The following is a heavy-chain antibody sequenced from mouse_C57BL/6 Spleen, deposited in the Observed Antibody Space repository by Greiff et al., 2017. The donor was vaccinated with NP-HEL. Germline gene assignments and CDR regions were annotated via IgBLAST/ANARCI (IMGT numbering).Heavy chain of an antibody. V-gene: IGHV1-26*01. D-gene: IGHD2-10*01. CDR1: GYTFTDYY. CDR3: ARSYYGNYEWYFDV. J-gene: IGHJ1*03. Sequence: EVQLQQSGPELVKPGASVKISCKASGYTFTDYYMNWVKQSHGKSLEWIGDINPNNGGTSYNQKFKGKATLTVDKSSSTAYMELRSLTSEDSAVYYCARSYYGNYEWYFDVWGTGTTVTVSS. CDR2: INPNNGGT.